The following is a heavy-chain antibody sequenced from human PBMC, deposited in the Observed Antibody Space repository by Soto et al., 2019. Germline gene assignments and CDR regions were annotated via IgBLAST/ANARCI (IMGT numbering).Heavy chain of an antibody. D-gene: IGHD6-13*01. CDR1: GGSIADTTFY. J-gene: IGHJ4*02. CDR2: VNYSGST. V-gene: IGHV4-39*01. Sequence: SETLSLTCTVSGGSIADTTFYWGWIRQSPGKGLEWIGTVNYSGSTFFNPSLKSRDTITLATSNNQFSLRMNSVTASDTAMYYCVRSFSRRHFDSWGQGTPVTVSS. CDR3: VRSFSRRHFDS.